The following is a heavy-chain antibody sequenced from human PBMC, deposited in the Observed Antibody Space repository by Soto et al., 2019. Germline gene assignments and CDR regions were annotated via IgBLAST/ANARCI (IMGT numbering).Heavy chain of an antibody. V-gene: IGHV1-69*13. Sequence: SVKVSCKASGGTFSSYAISWVRQAPGQGLEWMGGIIPIFGTANYAQKFQGRVTITADESTSTAYMELSSLRSEDTAVYYCARDSLAVAGRSYFDYWGQGALVTVSS. CDR1: GGTFSSYA. D-gene: IGHD6-19*01. CDR2: IIPIFGTA. CDR3: ARDSLAVAGRSYFDY. J-gene: IGHJ4*02.